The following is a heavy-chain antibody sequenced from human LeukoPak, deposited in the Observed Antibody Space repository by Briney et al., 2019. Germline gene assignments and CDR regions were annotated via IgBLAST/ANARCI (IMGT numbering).Heavy chain of an antibody. CDR3: AKDLGGWGYYGMDV. Sequence: GGSLRLSCAASGFTFSSYSMHWVRQSPGKGLEWVALISYDGTIEYYADSVRGRFTISRDNSKSTLYLQMTSLRAEDTAVYYCAKDLGGWGYYGMDVWGQGTTVTVSS. CDR2: ISYDGTIE. V-gene: IGHV3-30*04. J-gene: IGHJ6*02. D-gene: IGHD3-10*01. CDR1: GFTFSSYS.